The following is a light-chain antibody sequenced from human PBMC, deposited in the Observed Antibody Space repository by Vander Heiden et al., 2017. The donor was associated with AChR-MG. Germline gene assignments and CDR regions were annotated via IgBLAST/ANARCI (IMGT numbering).Light chain of an antibody. CDR2: WGS. CDR3: MQALQTPLT. CDR1: QSLLHSNGYNY. J-gene: IGKJ4*01. V-gene: IGKV2-28*01. Sequence: IVMTQSPLSLPVTPGEPAFISCRSSQSLLHSNGYNYLDWYLQKPGQSPQLLIYWGSNRASGVPDRFSGSGSGTDFTLKISRVEAEDVGVYYCMQALQTPLTFGGGTKVEIK.